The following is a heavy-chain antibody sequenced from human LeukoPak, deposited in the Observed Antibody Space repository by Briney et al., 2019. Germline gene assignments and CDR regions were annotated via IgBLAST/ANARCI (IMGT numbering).Heavy chain of an antibody. CDR2: INHSGST. Sequence: SETLSLTCAVYGGSFSGNYWSWIRLPPRKGMEWIGEINHSGSTNYNPSLKSQVTISVDTSKNQFSLNLSSVTAADTAVYYCARSGLVGGDFDSWGQGTLVTVSS. V-gene: IGHV4-34*01. J-gene: IGHJ4*02. CDR1: GGSFSGNY. CDR3: ARSGLVGGDFDS. D-gene: IGHD1-26*01.